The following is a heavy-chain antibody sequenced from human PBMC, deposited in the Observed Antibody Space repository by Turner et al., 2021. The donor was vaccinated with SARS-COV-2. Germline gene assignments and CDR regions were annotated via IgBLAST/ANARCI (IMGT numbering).Heavy chain of an antibody. CDR3: ARVDYYYGSGRRTYWYFDL. CDR1: GFTFSSYD. D-gene: IGHD3-10*01. Sequence: EVQLVESGGGLVQPGGSLRLSCSASGFTFSSYDMHWVRQATGKGLEWVAVIGTAGDTYYPGSGKGRFTISRENAKNSLFLQMNSLRAGDTAVYYCARVDYYYGSGRRTYWYFDLWGRGTLVTVSS. J-gene: IGHJ2*01. CDR2: IGTAGDT. V-gene: IGHV3-13*04.